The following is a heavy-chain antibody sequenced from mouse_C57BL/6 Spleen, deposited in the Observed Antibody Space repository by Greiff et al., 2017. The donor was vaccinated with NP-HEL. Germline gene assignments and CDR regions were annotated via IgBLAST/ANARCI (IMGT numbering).Heavy chain of an antibody. D-gene: IGHD2-2*01. CDR2: ISSGSSTI. J-gene: IGHJ4*01. Sequence: EVHLVESGGGLVKPGGSLKLSCAASGFTFSDYGMHWVRQAPEKGLEWVAYISSGSSTIYYADTVKGRFTISRDNAKNTLFLQMTSLRSEDTAMYYCARPGGYYYAMDCWGQGTSVTVSS. CDR1: GFTFSDYG. V-gene: IGHV5-17*01. CDR3: ARPGGYYYAMDC.